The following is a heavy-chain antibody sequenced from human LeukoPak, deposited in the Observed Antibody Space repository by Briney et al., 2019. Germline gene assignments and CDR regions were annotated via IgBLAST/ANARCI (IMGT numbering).Heavy chain of an antibody. CDR3: ARDLDMVRMSYWFDP. J-gene: IGHJ5*02. Sequence: ASVKVSCKASGYTFTSCGISWVRQAPGQGLEWMGWISAYNGNTNYAQKLQGRVTMTTDTSTSTAYMELRSLRSDDTAVYYCARDLDMVRMSYWFDPWGQGTLVTVSS. CDR2: ISAYNGNT. CDR1: GYTFTSCG. V-gene: IGHV1-18*01. D-gene: IGHD3-10*01.